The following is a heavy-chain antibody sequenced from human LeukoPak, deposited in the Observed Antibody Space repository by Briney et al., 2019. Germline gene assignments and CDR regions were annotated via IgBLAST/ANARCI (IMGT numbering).Heavy chain of an antibody. D-gene: IGHD3-22*01. CDR2: MKPNTGGT. J-gene: IGHJ1*01. V-gene: IGHV1-2*02. Sequence: ASVKVSCTASGYTFTDRYIHWVRQAPGQGLEWMGWMKPNTGGTKYAEKFQGGVTMTRDTSISTAYMELNGLRSDDTAVYYCARGPGTRIVVSNEYFHHWGQGTLVTVSS. CDR3: ARGPGTRIVVSNEYFHH. CDR1: GYTFTDRY.